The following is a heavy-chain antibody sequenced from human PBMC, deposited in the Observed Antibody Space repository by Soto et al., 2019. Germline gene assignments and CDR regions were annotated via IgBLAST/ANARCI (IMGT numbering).Heavy chain of an antibody. J-gene: IGHJ4*02. CDR2: IYWDDDK. D-gene: IGHD5-12*01. V-gene: IGHV2-5*02. CDR3: AHVYGGYDNFDY. CDR1: GFSLSTSGVG. Sequence: QITLKESGPTLVKPTQTLTLTCTCSGFSLSTSGVGVGWIRQPPGQALEWLAIIYWDDDKRYSPSLKSRLTITKDTSKNQVVLTMTNTDPVDTATYYCAHVYGGYDNFDYWGQGTLVTVSS.